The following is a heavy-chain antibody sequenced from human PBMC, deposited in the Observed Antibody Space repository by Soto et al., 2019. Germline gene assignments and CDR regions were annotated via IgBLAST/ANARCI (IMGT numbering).Heavy chain of an antibody. V-gene: IGHV3-74*01. CDR3: AKDLFLAGSYYEIYYYYGMDV. CDR1: GFTFSSYW. CDR2: IKNDGSGT. J-gene: IGHJ6*02. Sequence: GGSLRLSCAASGFTFSSYWMHWVRQVPGKGPVWVSRIKNDGSGTYYADSVKGRLTMSRDNSKNTVYLQMNSLRAEDTAVYYCAKDLFLAGSYYEIYYYYGMDVWGQGTTVTVS. D-gene: IGHD1-26*01.